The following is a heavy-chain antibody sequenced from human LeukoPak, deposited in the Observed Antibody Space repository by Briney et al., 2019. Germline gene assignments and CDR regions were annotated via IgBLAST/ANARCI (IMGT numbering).Heavy chain of an antibody. CDR1: GVSVNNRTYY. V-gene: IGHV4-39*07. CDR2: MYYIGST. D-gene: IGHD3-10*01. CDR3: ARDSTIRGAFDI. J-gene: IGHJ3*02. Sequence: SETLSLTCTVSGVSVNNRTYYWGWIRQPPGKGLEWIGSMYYIGSTYYNPSLKSRVTISLDTSKNQFSLKMNSVTAADTAVYYCARDSTIRGAFDIWGQGTMVTVSS.